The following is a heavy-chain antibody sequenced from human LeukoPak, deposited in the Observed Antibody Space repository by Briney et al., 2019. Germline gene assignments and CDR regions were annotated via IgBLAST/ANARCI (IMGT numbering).Heavy chain of an antibody. D-gene: IGHD6-19*01. V-gene: IGHV1-69*04. Sequence: SVKVSRKASGGTFSSYAISWVRQAPGQGLEWMGRIIPILGIANYAQKFQGRVTITADKSTSTAYMELSSLRSEDTAVYYCARDEVAVAGTPFDYWGQGTLVTVSS. J-gene: IGHJ4*02. CDR2: IIPILGIA. CDR3: ARDEVAVAGTPFDY. CDR1: GGTFSSYA.